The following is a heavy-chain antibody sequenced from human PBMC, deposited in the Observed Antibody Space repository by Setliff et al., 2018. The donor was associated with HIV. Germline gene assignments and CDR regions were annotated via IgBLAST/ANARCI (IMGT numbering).Heavy chain of an antibody. V-gene: IGHV1-18*01. Sequence: ASVKVSCKASGYTFTSYGISWVRQAPGQGLEWMGWISAYNGNTNYAQKFQGRVTITADESTSTAYMELSSLRSDDTAVYYCARDFSGQQLVGGWFDPWGQGTLVTVSS. CDR2: ISAYNGNT. CDR1: GYTFTSYG. D-gene: IGHD6-13*01. CDR3: ARDFSGQQLVGGWFDP. J-gene: IGHJ5*02.